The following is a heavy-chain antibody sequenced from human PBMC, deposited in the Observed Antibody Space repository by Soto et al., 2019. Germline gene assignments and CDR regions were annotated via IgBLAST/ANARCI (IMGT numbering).Heavy chain of an antibody. CDR1: GFTFSDYY. CDR2: VSDSVGDT. Sequence: GGSLRLSCAASGFTFSDYYMSWIRQAPGKGLEWVSAVSDSVGDTYYADSVKGRFTISRDNSKNTLYLQMNSLRAEDTAVYYCAKRVLYSSTWVAFDMWGQGTMVTVSS. V-gene: IGHV3-23*01. CDR3: AKRVLYSSTWVAFDM. D-gene: IGHD6-13*01. J-gene: IGHJ3*02.